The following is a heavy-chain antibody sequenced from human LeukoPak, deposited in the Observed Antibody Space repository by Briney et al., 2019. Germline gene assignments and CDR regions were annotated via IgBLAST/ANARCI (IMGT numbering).Heavy chain of an antibody. V-gene: IGHV1-2*02. CDR3: ARVGKGYSQYYFDY. CDR1: GYTFTDYY. Sequence: GASVKVSCKASGYTFTDYYIHWVRQAPGQGLECMGWISPDSGVTNYAQKFQGRVTMTRDTSISTAYMELSRLTSDDTAVYYCARVGKGYSQYYFDYWGHGTLVTVSS. CDR2: ISPDSGVT. J-gene: IGHJ4*01. D-gene: IGHD4-23*01.